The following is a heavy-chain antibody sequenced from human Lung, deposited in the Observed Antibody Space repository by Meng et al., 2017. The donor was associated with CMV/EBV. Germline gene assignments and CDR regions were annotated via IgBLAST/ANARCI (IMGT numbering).Heavy chain of an antibody. D-gene: IGHD1-26*01. CDR3: ARVEVGITSGDY. Sequence: QVQLVQSGAEVKKAVVSLKLSCETSGFTFTTYFMHWLRQAPGQGLEWMGWISAYNGNTNYAQTLQGRVTMTTDTSTSTAYMELRSLRSDDTAVYYCARVEVGITSGDYWGQGTLVTVSS. V-gene: IGHV1-18*01. CDR2: ISAYNGNT. CDR1: GFTFTTYF. J-gene: IGHJ4*02.